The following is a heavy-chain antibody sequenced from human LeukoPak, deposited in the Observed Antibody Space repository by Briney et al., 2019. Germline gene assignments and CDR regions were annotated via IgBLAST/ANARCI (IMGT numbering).Heavy chain of an antibody. CDR1: GYSFTSYW. CDR2: IYPGDSDT. V-gene: IGHV5-51*01. CDR3: ARHQQRDFWSGYYNNGFDY. D-gene: IGHD3-3*01. Sequence: GESLKISCKGSGYSFTSYWIGWVRQMPGKGLEWMGIIYPGDSDTRYSPSFQGQVTISADKSISTAYLQWSSLKASDTAMYYCARHQQRDFWSGYYNNGFDYWGQGTLVTISS. J-gene: IGHJ4*02.